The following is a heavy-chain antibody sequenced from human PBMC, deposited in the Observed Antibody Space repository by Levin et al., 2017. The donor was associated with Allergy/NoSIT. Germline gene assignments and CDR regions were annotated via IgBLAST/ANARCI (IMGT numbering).Heavy chain of an antibody. V-gene: IGHV3-33*01. D-gene: IGHD4-11*01. CDR1: GFTFSSYG. CDR3: ARDHGSNPPDY. J-gene: IGHJ4*02. CDR2: IWYDGSNK. Sequence: PGGSLRLSCAASGFTFSSYGMHWVRQAPGKGLEWVAVIWYDGSNKYYAASVKGRFTISRDNSKNTLYLQMNSLRAEDTAVYYCARDHGSNPPDYWGQGTLVTVSS.